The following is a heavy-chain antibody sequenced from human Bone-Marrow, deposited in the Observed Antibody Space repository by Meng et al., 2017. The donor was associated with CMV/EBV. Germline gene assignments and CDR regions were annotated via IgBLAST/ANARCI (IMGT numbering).Heavy chain of an antibody. CDR3: AKSMLRGVHGGFDI. V-gene: IGHV3-30*02. Sequence: GESLKISCVASGFTFSSYGMHWVRQAPGKGLEWVSFIRNDGSNKYYEDPVKGRFTVSRDNSKNTLYLQMNSLRPEDTAVYYCAKSMLRGVHGGFDIWGQGTMVTVS. J-gene: IGHJ3*02. CDR2: IRNDGSNK. CDR1: GFTFSSYG. D-gene: IGHD3-10*01.